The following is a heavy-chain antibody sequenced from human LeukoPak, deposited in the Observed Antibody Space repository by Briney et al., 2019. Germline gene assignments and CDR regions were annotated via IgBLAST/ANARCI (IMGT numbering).Heavy chain of an antibody. Sequence: GGSLRLSCAASGLTFSSYWMSWVRQAPAKGLEWVANIKQDGSEKYYLDSAKGRFTISRDNAKISLYLQMNSLRAEDTAVYYCARGQTTVTNWGQGTLVTVPS. V-gene: IGHV3-7*03. J-gene: IGHJ4*02. CDR2: IKQDGSEK. CDR1: GLTFSSYW. CDR3: ARGQTTVTN. D-gene: IGHD4-17*01.